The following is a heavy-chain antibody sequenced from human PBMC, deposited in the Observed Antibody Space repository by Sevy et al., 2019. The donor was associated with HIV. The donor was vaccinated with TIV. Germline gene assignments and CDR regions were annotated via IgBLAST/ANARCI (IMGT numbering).Heavy chain of an antibody. Sequence: GGSLRLSCVGSGFTFSRHAMHWVRQAPGKGLEWVAVILYDGSNKYYADSVKGRFTISRDNSKNTLDLEMNSLRPEDTAVDYCARSAVAGIEAWFDPWGLGTLVTVSS. CDR1: GFTFSRHA. V-gene: IGHV3-30-3*01. D-gene: IGHD6-19*01. CDR3: ARSAVAGIEAWFDP. J-gene: IGHJ5*02. CDR2: ILYDGSNK.